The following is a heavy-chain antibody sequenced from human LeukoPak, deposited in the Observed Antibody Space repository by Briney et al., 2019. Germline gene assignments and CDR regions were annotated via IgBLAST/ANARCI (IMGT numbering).Heavy chain of an antibody. CDR3: ARATVETPRMDYYYYDMDV. V-gene: IGHV1-2*04. CDR2: INPNSDGT. D-gene: IGHD4-23*01. Sequence: ASVKVSCRAPGYTFTSYGISWVRQAPGQGLEWMGWINPNSDGTNYAQKFQGWVTMTRDTSISTAYMELSRLRSDDTAVYYCARATVETPRMDYYYYDMDVWGKGTTVTVSS. J-gene: IGHJ6*03. CDR1: GYTFTSYG.